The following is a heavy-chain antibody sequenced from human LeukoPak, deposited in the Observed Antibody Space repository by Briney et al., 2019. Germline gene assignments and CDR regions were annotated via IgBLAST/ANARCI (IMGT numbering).Heavy chain of an antibody. CDR2: ISSNGSTI. CDR1: GFTFSSYE. Sequence: GGSLRLSCAASGFTFSSYEMHWVRQAPGKGLEWVSYISSNGSTIYYADSVKGRFTISRDNAKNSLYLQMNSLRAEDTAVYYCARGDREYDILTGYLSYWGQGTLVTVSS. CDR3: ARGDREYDILTGYLSY. V-gene: IGHV3-48*03. J-gene: IGHJ4*02. D-gene: IGHD3-9*01.